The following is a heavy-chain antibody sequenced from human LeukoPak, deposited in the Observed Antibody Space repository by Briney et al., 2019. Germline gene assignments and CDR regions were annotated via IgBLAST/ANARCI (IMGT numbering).Heavy chain of an antibody. Sequence: SETLSLTCTVSGGSISSGGYYWSWIRQPPGKGLEWIGYIYHSGSTYYNPSLKSRVTISVDRSKNQFSLKLSSVTAADTAVYYCARAAAGTPYYFDYWGQGTLVTVSS. J-gene: IGHJ4*02. V-gene: IGHV4-30-2*01. CDR2: IYHSGST. CDR3: ARAAAGTPYYFDY. D-gene: IGHD6-13*01. CDR1: GGSISSGGYY.